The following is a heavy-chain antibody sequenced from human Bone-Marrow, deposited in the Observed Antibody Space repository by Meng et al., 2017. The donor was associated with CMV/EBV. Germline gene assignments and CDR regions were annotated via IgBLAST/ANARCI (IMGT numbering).Heavy chain of an antibody. CDR3: ARVSSSSGWFDP. CDR2: IRDYNGNT. D-gene: IGHD6-6*01. CDR1: GYTFTSYG. J-gene: IGHJ5*02. V-gene: IGHV1-18*01. Sequence: QVQLVQSGAEVKKPWASVKASGYTFTSYGISWVRQAPGQGLEWMGWIRDYNGNTNYAQKLQGRVTMTTDTSTSTAYMELRSLRSDDTAVYYCARVSSSSGWFDPWGQGTLVTVSS.